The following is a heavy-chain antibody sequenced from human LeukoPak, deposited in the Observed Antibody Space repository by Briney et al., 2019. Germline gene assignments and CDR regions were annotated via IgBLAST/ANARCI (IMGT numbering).Heavy chain of an antibody. CDR1: GGSISSYY. CDR3: ARDCYGDYFDY. Sequence: SETLSLTCTVSGGSISSYYWSWIRQPPGKGLEWIGYIYYSGSTNYNPSLKSRVTISVDTSKNQFSLKLSSVTAADTAVYYCARDCYGDYFDYWGQGTLVTVSS. V-gene: IGHV4-59*12. J-gene: IGHJ4*02. CDR2: IYYSGST. D-gene: IGHD4-17*01.